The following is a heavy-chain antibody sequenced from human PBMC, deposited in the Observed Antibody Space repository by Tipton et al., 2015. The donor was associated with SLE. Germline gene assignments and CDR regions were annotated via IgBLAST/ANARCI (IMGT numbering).Heavy chain of an antibody. D-gene: IGHD6-25*01. CDR1: GDSISNYY. J-gene: IGHJ4*02. CDR3: ARQDLGRAATLTFDI. Sequence: GLVKPSETLSLTCIVSGDSISNYYWSWIRQPPGKGLEWIGYIYYSGITNYNPSLKSRVTISVDTSKNQFSLKVNSLTAADTAVYFCARQDLGRAATLTFDIWGLGTLVTVSS. V-gene: IGHV4-59*01. CDR2: IYYSGIT.